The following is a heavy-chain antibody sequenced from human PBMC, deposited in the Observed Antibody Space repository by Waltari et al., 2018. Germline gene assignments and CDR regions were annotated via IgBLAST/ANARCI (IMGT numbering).Heavy chain of an antibody. Sequence: QITLKESGPTLVKPTQTLTLTCTFSGFSLSTSGVGVGWTRQPPGKALEWLALIYWNDDKRYSPSLKSRLTITKVTSKNQVVLTMTNMDPVDTATYYCAHVPRSSGYLAGKKGYFDYWGQGTLVTVSS. J-gene: IGHJ4*02. CDR2: IYWNDDK. CDR3: AHVPRSSGYLAGKKGYFDY. V-gene: IGHV2-5*01. D-gene: IGHD3-22*01. CDR1: GFSLSTSGVG.